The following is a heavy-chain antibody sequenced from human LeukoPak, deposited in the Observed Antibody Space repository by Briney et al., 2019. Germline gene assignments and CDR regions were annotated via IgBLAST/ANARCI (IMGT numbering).Heavy chain of an antibody. J-gene: IGHJ4*02. V-gene: IGHV3-53*01. Sequence: PRGSRRLSCAASAFTVSTNFMSWVRQAPGKGLEWVSVIYSGGTTYYADSVKGRFTISRDNSTNTLYLQMNTLRADDTAVYYCARAPYSSLYYFDYWGQGTL. CDR1: AFTVSTNF. CDR3: ARAPYSSLYYFDY. D-gene: IGHD6-13*01. CDR2: IYSGGTT.